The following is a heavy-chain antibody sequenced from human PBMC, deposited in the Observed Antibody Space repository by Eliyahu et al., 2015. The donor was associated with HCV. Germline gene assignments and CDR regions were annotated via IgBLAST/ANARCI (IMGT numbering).Heavy chain of an antibody. CDR2: IYFRSKWYN. J-gene: IGHJ4*02. D-gene: IGHD6-13*01. CDR1: GXSVSSNSAA. V-gene: IGHV6-1*01. CDR3: ARGGWTSSWY. Sequence: QVQLQQSGPGLVKPSQTLSLTCAISGXSVSSNSAAWSWIRQSPSRGLEWLGRIYFRSKWYNDYAVSVKSRITIDPDTSKNHFSLHLNSVTPDDTAVYYCARGGWTSSWYWGQGTLVTVYS.